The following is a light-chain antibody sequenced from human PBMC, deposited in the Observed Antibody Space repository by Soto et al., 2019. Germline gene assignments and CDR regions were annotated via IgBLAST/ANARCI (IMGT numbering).Light chain of an antibody. CDR3: QQYYTAPVT. V-gene: IGKV4-1*01. CDR2: WAS. J-gene: IGKJ1*01. CDR1: QSVLYSPNNKNY. Sequence: DIVMTQSPDSLAVSLGERATINCKSSQSVLYSPNNKNYLAWYQQKPGQPPRLLIYWASTRVSGVPDRFSGSVSGTDFTLTIRSLQAADVAVYYCQQYYTAPVTFGQGTKVEIK.